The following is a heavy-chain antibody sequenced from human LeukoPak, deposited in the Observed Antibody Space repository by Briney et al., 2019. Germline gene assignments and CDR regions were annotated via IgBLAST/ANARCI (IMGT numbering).Heavy chain of an antibody. CDR3: ARGRGSYYPPRYYYYMDV. V-gene: IGHV4-61*02. D-gene: IGHD1-26*01. Sequence: SETLSLTCTVAGGSVSSGSYYWSWIRQPAGKGLEWIGRIYTSGSTNYNPSPKSRVTISVDTSKNQFSLKLSSVTAADTAVYYCARGRGSYYPPRYYYYMDVWGKGTTVTVSS. J-gene: IGHJ6*03. CDR1: GGSVSSGSYY. CDR2: IYTSGST.